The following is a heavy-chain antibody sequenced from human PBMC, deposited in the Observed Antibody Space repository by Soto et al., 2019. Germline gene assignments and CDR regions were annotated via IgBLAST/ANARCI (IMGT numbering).Heavy chain of an antibody. D-gene: IGHD6-13*01. J-gene: IGHJ4*02. V-gene: IGHV3-7*01. CDR2: IKHDAIDI. CDR3: ARDQSSIAAAGTRCDY. CDR1: GFTFSNYA. Sequence: HPGGSLRLSCAASGFTFSNYALSWVRQAPGKGLEWVATIKHDAIDIYYVDSVRGRFTISRDNSGSSLYLQMSSLRAEDTAVYYCARDQSSIAAAGTRCDYWGQGTLVTVSS.